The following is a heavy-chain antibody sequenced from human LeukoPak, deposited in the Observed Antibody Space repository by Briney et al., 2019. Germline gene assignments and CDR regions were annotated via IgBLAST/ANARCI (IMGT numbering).Heavy chain of an antibody. Sequence: SETLSLTCTVSGGSISSHFWSWIRQPPGKGLEWIGYMFYSGSTNYNPSLKSRVTISVDASKNQFSLKLTFVSAADTAVYYCARDRAPVTMIRGAPGGFDPWGQGTLVTVSS. CDR1: GGSISSHF. J-gene: IGHJ5*02. CDR3: ARDRAPVTMIRGAPGGFDP. V-gene: IGHV4-59*11. CDR2: MFYSGST. D-gene: IGHD3-10*01.